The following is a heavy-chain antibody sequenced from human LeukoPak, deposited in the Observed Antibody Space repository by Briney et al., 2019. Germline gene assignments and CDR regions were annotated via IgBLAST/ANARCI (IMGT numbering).Heavy chain of an antibody. D-gene: IGHD3-9*01. CDR1: GYSFTSYW. V-gene: IGHV5-10-1*01. CDR3: ARQTLSYDILTGYSRPTYFDY. CDR2: IDPSDSYT. Sequence: GESLKISCQGSGYSFTSYWISWVRQMPGKGLEWMGRIDPSDSYTNYSPSFQGHVTISADKSISTAYLQWSSLKASHTAMYYCARQTLSYDILTGYSRPTYFDYWGQGTLVTVSS. J-gene: IGHJ4*02.